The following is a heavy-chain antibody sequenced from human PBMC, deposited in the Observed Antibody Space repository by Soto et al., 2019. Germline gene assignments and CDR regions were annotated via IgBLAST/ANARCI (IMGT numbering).Heavy chain of an antibody. J-gene: IGHJ5*02. Sequence: PGGSLRLSCAASGFTLSSYEMNWVRQAPGKGLEWVSYISSSGSTIYYADSVKGRFTISRDNAKNSLYLQMNSLRAEDTAVYYCARGCSSGFNWFDPWGQGTLVTVSS. V-gene: IGHV3-48*03. D-gene: IGHD6-19*01. CDR3: ARGCSSGFNWFDP. CDR2: ISSSGSTI. CDR1: GFTLSSYE.